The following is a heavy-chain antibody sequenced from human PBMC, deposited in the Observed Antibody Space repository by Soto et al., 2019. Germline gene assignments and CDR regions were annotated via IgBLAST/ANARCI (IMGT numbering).Heavy chain of an antibody. V-gene: IGHV4-4*02. Sequence: SETLSLTCAVSGGSISSSNWWSWVRQPPGKGLEWIGEIYHSGSTNYNPSLKSRVTISVDKSENQFSLKLSSVTAADTAVYYCAREVDYYDSSGIDYWGQGTLVTVSS. D-gene: IGHD3-22*01. J-gene: IGHJ4*02. CDR1: GGSISSSNW. CDR3: AREVDYYDSSGIDY. CDR2: IYHSGST.